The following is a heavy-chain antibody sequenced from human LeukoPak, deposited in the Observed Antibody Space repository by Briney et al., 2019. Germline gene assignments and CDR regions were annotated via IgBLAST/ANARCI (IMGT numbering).Heavy chain of an antibody. CDR1: GGSISSSNYC. D-gene: IGHD5-12*01. CDR3: TTRYGDHDYVDY. Sequence: SETLSLTCTVSGGSISSSNYCWDWIRQPPGKGLEWIGSLCYSGNTYQNPSLKSQLTISGDTSQNQFSLRLSSVTAADTAVYYCTTRYGDHDYVDYWGQGTLVTVSS. V-gene: IGHV4-39*01. CDR2: LCYSGNT. J-gene: IGHJ4*02.